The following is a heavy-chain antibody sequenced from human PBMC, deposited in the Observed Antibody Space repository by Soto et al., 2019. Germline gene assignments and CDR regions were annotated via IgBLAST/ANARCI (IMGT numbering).Heavy chain of an antibody. CDR3: ASRKGGGYLNYYYYYGMDV. J-gene: IGHJ6*02. CDR2: IYYSGST. D-gene: IGHD1-26*01. V-gene: IGHV4-39*07. CDR1: GGSISSSTYY. Sequence: PSETLSLTCTVSGGSISSSTYYWGWIRQPPAKGLEWIGSIYYSGSTYYNPSLKSRVTISVDTSKNQFSLKLSSVTAADTAVYYCASRKGGGYLNYYYYYGMDVWGQGTTVTVSS.